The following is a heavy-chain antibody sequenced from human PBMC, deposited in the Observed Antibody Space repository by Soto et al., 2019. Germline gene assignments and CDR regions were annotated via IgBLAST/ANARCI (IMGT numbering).Heavy chain of an antibody. Sequence: GGSLRLSCVASGFTFETYWMSWVRQAPGKGLEWVANIKQDGSEKNYVETVEGRFTISRDNARSSLDLQMNSLRAEDTTVYYCARDHVTDYYYYGMDVWGQGTTVTVSS. D-gene: IGHD4-4*01. CDR3: ARDHVTDYYYYGMDV. CDR1: GFTFETYW. J-gene: IGHJ6*02. V-gene: IGHV3-7*05. CDR2: IKQDGSEK.